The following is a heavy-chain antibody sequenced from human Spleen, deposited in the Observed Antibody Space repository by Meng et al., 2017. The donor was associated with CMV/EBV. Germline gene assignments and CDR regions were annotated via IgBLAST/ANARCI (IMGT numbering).Heavy chain of an antibody. J-gene: IGHJ6*02. Sequence: SVKVSCKASGGTFSSYTISWVRQAPGQGLEWMGRIIPILGIANYAQKLQGRVTMTSDTSTSTAYVELRSLRSDDTAVYYCARDGQQTPFYYYYGMDVWGQGTAVTVSS. V-gene: IGHV1-69*04. CDR1: GGTFSSYT. CDR2: IIPILGIA. CDR3: ARDGQQTPFYYYYGMDV. D-gene: IGHD6-13*01.